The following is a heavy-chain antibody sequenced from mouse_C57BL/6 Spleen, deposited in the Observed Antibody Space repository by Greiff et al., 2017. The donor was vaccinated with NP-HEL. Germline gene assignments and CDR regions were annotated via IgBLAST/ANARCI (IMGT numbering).Heavy chain of an antibody. Sequence: VQLQQSVAELVRPGASVKLSCTASGFTFKNTYMHWVKQSPEQGLEWIGRIDPANGNTKYAPKVQGKATITADTSSNTAYLQLSSLTSEDTAIDYCARSGYDYDVPFDYWGQGTTLTVSS. CDR3: ARSGYDYDVPFDY. D-gene: IGHD2-4*01. CDR2: IDPANGNT. CDR1: GFTFKNTY. V-gene: IGHV14-3*01. J-gene: IGHJ2*01.